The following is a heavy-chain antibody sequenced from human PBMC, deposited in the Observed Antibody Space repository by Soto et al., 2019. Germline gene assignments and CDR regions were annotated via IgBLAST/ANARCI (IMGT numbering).Heavy chain of an antibody. D-gene: IGHD2-2*01. CDR1: GAYISRSAYY. CDR2: MYYSGST. Sequence: SETLSLTCSVSGAYISRSAYYWGWIRQPPGKGLEWIGSMYYSGSTYYNPALKSRVTISVDTSRNQFSLKMNSVTAADTAVYYCARQWIDQHVEHNWLDFWGRGSLVTVSS. CDR3: ARQWIDQHVEHNWLDF. J-gene: IGHJ5*01. V-gene: IGHV4-39*01.